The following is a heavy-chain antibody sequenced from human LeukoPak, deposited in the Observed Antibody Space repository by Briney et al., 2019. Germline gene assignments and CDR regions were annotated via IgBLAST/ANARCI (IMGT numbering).Heavy chain of an antibody. V-gene: IGHV4-34*01. CDR1: GGSFSGYY. J-gene: IGHJ4*02. Sequence: SETLSLTCAVYGGSFSGYYWSWIRQPPGKGLEWIGEINHSGSTNYNPSLKSRVTISVDTSKNQFSLKLSSVTAADTAVYYCARGLYSSSLADYWGQGTLVTVSS. CDR2: INHSGST. CDR3: ARGLYSSSLADY. D-gene: IGHD6-6*01.